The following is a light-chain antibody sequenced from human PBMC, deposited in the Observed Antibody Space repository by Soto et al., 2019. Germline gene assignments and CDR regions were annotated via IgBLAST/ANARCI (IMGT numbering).Light chain of an antibody. J-gene: IGLJ1*01. Sequence: QSVLTQPPSASVSPGQSVTISCTGTSSDVGGYKFVSWYQQHPAKAPKLMIYEVSKRPSGVPDRFSGSKSGDTASLTVSGLQAEDEADYYCSSYAGSNNYVFGTGTKV. CDR1: SSDVGGYKF. CDR2: EVS. V-gene: IGLV2-8*01. CDR3: SSYAGSNNYV.